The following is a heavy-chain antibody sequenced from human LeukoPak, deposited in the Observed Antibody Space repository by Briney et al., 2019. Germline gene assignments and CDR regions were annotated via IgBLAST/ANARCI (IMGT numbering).Heavy chain of an antibody. CDR2: IKQDGSEK. V-gene: IGHV3-7*01. J-gene: IGHJ3*01. Sequence: GGSLRLSCAASGFTFSSYWMSWVRQAPGKGLEWVANIKQDGSEKYYVDSVKGRFTISRDNAKTSLYLQMNSLRAEDTAVYYCVSDLPYYYDSSGYYPGAFDLWGQGTMVTVSS. CDR3: VSDLPYYYDSSGYYPGAFDL. D-gene: IGHD3-22*01. CDR1: GFTFSSYW.